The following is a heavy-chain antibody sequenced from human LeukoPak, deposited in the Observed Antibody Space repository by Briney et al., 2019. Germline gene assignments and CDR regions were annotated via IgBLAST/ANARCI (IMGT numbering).Heavy chain of an antibody. CDR1: GFTFSSHA. CDR3: ARDATAVGTLDY. V-gene: IGHV3-30*04. Sequence: PGRSLRLSCAASGFTFSSHAMHWARQAPGKGLEWVAVVSKDGSDKYYAESVKGRFSISRDNSENTLYLQMNSLRGEDTAVYYCARDATAVGTLDYWGQGTRVTVSS. CDR2: VSKDGSDK. J-gene: IGHJ4*02. D-gene: IGHD6-13*01.